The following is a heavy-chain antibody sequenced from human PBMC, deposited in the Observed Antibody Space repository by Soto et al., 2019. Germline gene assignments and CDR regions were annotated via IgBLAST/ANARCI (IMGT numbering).Heavy chain of an antibody. J-gene: IGHJ4*02. V-gene: IGHV3-23*01. D-gene: IGHD3-3*01. CDR2: ITGSGANT. Sequence: PGGSLRLSCAASGFTFNYYAMNWVRQAPEKGLEWVAAITGSGANTYQADAVKGRFTISRDNSKNTLYLQMNSLSAEERAVYYCAKVGFSEEFGGQGTLVRVSS. CDR3: AKVGFSEEF. CDR1: GFTFNYYA.